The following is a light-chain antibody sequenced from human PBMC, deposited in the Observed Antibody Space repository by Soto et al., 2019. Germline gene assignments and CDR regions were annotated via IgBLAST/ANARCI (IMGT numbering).Light chain of an antibody. CDR3: QPYNNWPLT. V-gene: IGKV3-11*01. CDR2: DAS. J-gene: IGKJ4*01. CDR1: QTISSY. Sequence: EIVLTQSPATLSLSPGERATLSCRASQTISSYLAWYQQKPGQSPRLLISDASNRATGIPARFSGSGTGTDFTLTISSLEPEDFVVYYCQPYNNWPLTFGGGTKVESK.